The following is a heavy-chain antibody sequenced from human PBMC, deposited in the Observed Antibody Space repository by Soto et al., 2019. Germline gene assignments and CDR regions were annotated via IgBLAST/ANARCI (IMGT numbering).Heavy chain of an antibody. CDR1: GFTFSSYA. V-gene: IGHV3-23*01. CDR3: AKADYDILTGYYTNFGY. J-gene: IGHJ4*02. Sequence: EVQLLESGGGLVQPGGSLRLSCAASGFTFSSYAMSWVRQAPGKGLEWVSAISGSGGSTYYADSVKGRFTISRDNSKNTLYLQMNSLRAEDTAVYYCAKADYDILTGYYTNFGYWGQGTLVTVSS. CDR2: ISGSGGST. D-gene: IGHD3-9*01.